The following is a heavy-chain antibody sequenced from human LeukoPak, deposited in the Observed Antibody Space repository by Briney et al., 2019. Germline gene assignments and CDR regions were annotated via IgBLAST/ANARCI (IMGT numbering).Heavy chain of an antibody. CDR3: ARDEPRYCSTTRCQGG. V-gene: IGHV3-7*01. CDR2: IKQDGSEK. Sequence: GGSLRRSCAASGFTFSSYWMSWVRQAPGKGLEWVANIKQDGSEKNYVDSVKGRFAISRENAQNSLYLQMNSLRAEDTAVYYCARDEPRYCSTTRCQGGWGQGTLVTVSS. D-gene: IGHD2-2*01. J-gene: IGHJ4*02. CDR1: GFTFSSYW.